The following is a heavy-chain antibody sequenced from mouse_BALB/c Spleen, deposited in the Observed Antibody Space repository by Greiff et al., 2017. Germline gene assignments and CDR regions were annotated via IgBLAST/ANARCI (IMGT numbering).Heavy chain of an antibody. CDR3: ARSIYYDYDDAPWFAY. D-gene: IGHD2-4*01. CDR2: INPYNGGT. CDR1: GYSFTGYT. V-gene: IGHV1-26*01. J-gene: IGHJ3*01. Sequence: VQLQQSGPELVKPGASMKISCKASGYSFTGYTMNWVKQSHGKNLEWIGLINPYNGGTSYNQKFKGKATLTVDKSSSTAYMELLSLTSEDSAVYYCARSIYYDYDDAPWFAYWGQGTLVTVSA.